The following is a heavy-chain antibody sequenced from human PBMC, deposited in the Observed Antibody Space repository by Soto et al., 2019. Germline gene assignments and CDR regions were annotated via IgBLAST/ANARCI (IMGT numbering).Heavy chain of an antibody. D-gene: IGHD5-18*01. CDR1: GFTFSNYG. CDR3: SKDEGRYTYGLRDC. V-gene: IGHV3-33*03. CDR2: IWSDGSYK. J-gene: IGHJ4*02. Sequence: GGSLRLSCAASGFTFSNYGMHCVRQAPGKGLEWVAVIWSDGSYKYYADSVKGRFTISRDNSSTTLQLQMTSLRAEDTAVYYCSKDEGRYTYGLRDCWGQGTVVTVSS.